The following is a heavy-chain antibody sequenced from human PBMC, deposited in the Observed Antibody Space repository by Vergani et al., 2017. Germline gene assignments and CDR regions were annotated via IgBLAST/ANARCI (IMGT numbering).Heavy chain of an antibody. D-gene: IGHD2-2*03. CDR1: GFTFSSYS. CDR2: ISSSSSYI. Sequence: EVQLVESGGGLVKPGGSLRLSCAASGFTFSSYSMNWVRQAPGKGLEWVSSISSSSSYIYYADSGKGRFTISRDNAKNSLYLQMNSLRAEDTAVYYCARGGYFSSTSCYDAFDIWGQGTMVTVSS. CDR3: ARGGYFSSTSCYDAFDI. V-gene: IGHV3-21*04. J-gene: IGHJ3*02.